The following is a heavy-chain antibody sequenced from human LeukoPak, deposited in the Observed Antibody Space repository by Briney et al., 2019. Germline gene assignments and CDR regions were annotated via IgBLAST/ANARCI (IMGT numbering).Heavy chain of an antibody. CDR1: GYTFTSYG. Sequence: ASVKVSCKASGYTFTSYGISWVRQAPGQGLEWMGWISAYNGNTNYAQKLQGRVTMTTDTSTSTAYMELRSLRSDDTAVYYCARGGLPSSSWGIYYYYYYMDVWGKGTTVTVSS. CDR3: ARGGLPSSSWGIYYYYYYMDV. CDR2: ISAYNGNT. J-gene: IGHJ6*03. V-gene: IGHV1-18*01. D-gene: IGHD6-13*01.